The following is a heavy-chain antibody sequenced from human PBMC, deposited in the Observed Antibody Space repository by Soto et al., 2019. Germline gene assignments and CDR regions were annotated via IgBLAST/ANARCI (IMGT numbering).Heavy chain of an antibody. V-gene: IGHV1-46*01. Sequence: ASVKVSCKASGYTFTSYYMHWVRQAPGQGLEWMGIINPSGGSTSYAKKFQGRVTMTRDTSTSTVYMELSSLRSEDTAVYYCARDVARHSGSADYYYYGMDVWGQGTTVTVSS. CDR1: GYTFTSYY. CDR3: ARDVARHSGSADYYYYGMDV. J-gene: IGHJ6*02. D-gene: IGHD5-12*01. CDR2: INPSGGST.